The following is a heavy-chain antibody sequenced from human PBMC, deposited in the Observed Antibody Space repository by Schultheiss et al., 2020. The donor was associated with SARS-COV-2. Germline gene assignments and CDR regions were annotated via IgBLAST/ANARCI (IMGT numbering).Heavy chain of an antibody. CDR1: GYTFSSYG. CDR2: ISAYNGNT. CDR3: ARESITFYWYFDL. V-gene: IGHV1-18*01. D-gene: IGHD3-16*01. Sequence: ASVKVSCKASGYTFSSYGISWVRQAPGQGLEWMGWISAYNGNTNYAEKFQGRVTMTTDTSTSTAYMELRSLRSDDTAVYFCARESITFYWYFDLWGRGTLVTVSS. J-gene: IGHJ2*01.